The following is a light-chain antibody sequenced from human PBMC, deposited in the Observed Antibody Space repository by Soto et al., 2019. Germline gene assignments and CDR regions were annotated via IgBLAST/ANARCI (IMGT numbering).Light chain of an antibody. CDR3: QQYKTWPPL. CDR2: GAS. V-gene: IGKV3D-15*01. Sequence: EGVMTQSPGTLSLSPGERATLSCRASQSVSSFLAWYHQIPGQAPRLLIYGASTRATGVPARFSGSGSGTEFTLTISSLQSEDSGLYYCQQYKTWPPLFGPGTKVDIK. J-gene: IGKJ3*01. CDR1: QSVSSF.